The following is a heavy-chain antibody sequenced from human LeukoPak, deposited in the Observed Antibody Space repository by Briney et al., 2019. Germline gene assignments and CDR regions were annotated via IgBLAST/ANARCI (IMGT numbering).Heavy chain of an antibody. CDR3: ARGVRVLYYYDSSGYYEYSDY. Sequence: ASVKVSCKASGYTFTSYGISWVRQAPGQGLEWMGWISAYNGNTNYAQKLQGRVTMTTDTSTSTAYMELRSLRSDDTAVYYCARGVRVLYYYDSSGYYEYSDYWGQGTLITVSS. CDR1: GYTFTSYG. D-gene: IGHD3-22*01. CDR2: ISAYNGNT. J-gene: IGHJ4*02. V-gene: IGHV1-18*01.